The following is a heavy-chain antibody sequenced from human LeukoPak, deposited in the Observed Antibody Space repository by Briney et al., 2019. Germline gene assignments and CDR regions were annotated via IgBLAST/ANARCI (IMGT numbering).Heavy chain of an antibody. CDR2: INSDGSST. CDR3: ARDGGAFDI. CDR1: GFTVSSNS. V-gene: IGHV3-74*01. Sequence: AGGSLRLSCTVSGFTVSSNSMSWVRQAPGKGLVWVSRINSDGSSTSYADSVTGRFTISRDNAKNTPYLQMNSLRAEDTAVYYCARDGGAFDIWGQGTMVTVSS. J-gene: IGHJ3*02.